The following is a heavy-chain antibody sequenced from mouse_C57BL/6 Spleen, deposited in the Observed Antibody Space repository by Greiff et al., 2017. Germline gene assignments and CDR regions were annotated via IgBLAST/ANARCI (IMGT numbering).Heavy chain of an antibody. Sequence: VQLQQSGAELVKPGASVKLSCKASGYTFTSYWMHWVKQRPGQGLEWIGYINPSSGYTKYNQKFKDKATLTADKSSSSAYMQLSSLTYEDTAVYDCESGYDSSWYFDVWGTGTTVTVSS. CDR2: INPSSGYT. CDR3: ESGYDSSWYFDV. V-gene: IGHV1-7*01. CDR1: GYTFTSYW. D-gene: IGHD1-1*01. J-gene: IGHJ1*03.